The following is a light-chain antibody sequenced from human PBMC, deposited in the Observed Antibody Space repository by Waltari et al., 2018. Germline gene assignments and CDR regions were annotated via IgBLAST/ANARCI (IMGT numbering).Light chain of an antibody. V-gene: IGKV3-15*01. CDR3: QQYNNWPPWT. CDR1: QSVSSN. J-gene: IGKJ1*01. CDR2: GAS. Sequence: ELVMTQSPATLSVSPGESATLSCRASQSVSSNLAWYQQKPGQAPRLLIYGASTRATGNPARFSGSGSGTEFTLTISSLQSEDFAVYYCQQYNNWPPWTFGQGTKVEIK.